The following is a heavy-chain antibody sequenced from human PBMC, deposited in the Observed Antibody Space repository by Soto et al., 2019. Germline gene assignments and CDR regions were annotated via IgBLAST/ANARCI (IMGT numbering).Heavy chain of an antibody. CDR1: GFTFSSYG. CDR3: AKDPDY. CDR2: ISYDGSNK. Sequence: SLRLSFAASGFTFSSYGMHWVRQAPGKGLEWVAVISYDGSNKYYADSVKGRFTISRDNSKNTLYLQMNSLRAEDTAVYYCAKDPDYWGQGTLVTVSS. J-gene: IGHJ4*02. V-gene: IGHV3-30*18.